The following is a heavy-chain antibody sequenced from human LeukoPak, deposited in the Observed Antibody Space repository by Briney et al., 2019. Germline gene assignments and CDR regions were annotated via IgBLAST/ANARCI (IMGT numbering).Heavy chain of an antibody. CDR3: ARDNGGVYSYAY. CDR2: IYYSGST. Sequence: SETLSLTCTVSGGSISSYYWSWIRQPPGKGLEWLGYIYYSGSTNYNPSLKSRVTISVDTSKNQFPLKLSSVTAADTAVYYCARDNGGVYSYAYWGQGTLVTVSS. J-gene: IGHJ4*02. V-gene: IGHV4-59*01. CDR1: GGSISSYY. D-gene: IGHD5-18*01.